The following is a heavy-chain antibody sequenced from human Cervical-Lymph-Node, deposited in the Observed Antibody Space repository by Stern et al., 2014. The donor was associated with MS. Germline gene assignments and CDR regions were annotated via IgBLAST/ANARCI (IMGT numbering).Heavy chain of an antibody. CDR1: GGSIISGDFY. V-gene: IGHV4-31*03. D-gene: IGHD4/OR15-4a*01. Sequence: VQLQESGPGLVKPSQTLSLTCTVSGGSIISGDFYCSWIRQLPGKGLEWIGSIYYSGSTYYNPSLNSRVTISVGSANNQFSLKLSSVTAADTAVYYCARRAGGSDNYFDPWGQGTLFTVSS. CDR2: IYYSGST. CDR3: ARRAGGSDNYFDP. J-gene: IGHJ5*02.